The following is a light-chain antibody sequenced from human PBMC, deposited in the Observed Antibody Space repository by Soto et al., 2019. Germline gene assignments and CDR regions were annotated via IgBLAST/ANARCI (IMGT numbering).Light chain of an antibody. CDR2: GAS. CDR1: QSVSSN. J-gene: IGKJ5*01. Sequence: EIVMTQSPATLSVSPGERATLSCRTSQSVSSNLAWYQQKPGQAPRLLIYGASTRATGIPARFSGSGSGTEFTLTISSLQSEDFAVYYWQQYYEWPITFGQGTRLDIK. V-gene: IGKV3-15*01. CDR3: QQYYEWPIT.